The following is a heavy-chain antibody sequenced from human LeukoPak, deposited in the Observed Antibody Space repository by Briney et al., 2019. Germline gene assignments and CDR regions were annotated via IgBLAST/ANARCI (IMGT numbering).Heavy chain of an antibody. CDR1: GGSISSSSYY. CDR3: ARDGPGMDGYLIDY. V-gene: IGHV4-39*07. Sequence: PSETLSLTCTVSGGSISSSSYYWGWIRQPPGKGLEWIGSIYYSGSTYYNPSLKSRVTISVDTSKNQFSLKLSSVTAADTAVYYCARDGPGMDGYLIDYWGQGTLVTVSS. J-gene: IGHJ4*02. D-gene: IGHD5-24*01. CDR2: IYYSGST.